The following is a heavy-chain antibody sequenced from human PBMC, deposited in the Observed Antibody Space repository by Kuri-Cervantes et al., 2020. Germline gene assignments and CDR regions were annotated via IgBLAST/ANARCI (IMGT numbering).Heavy chain of an antibody. V-gene: IGHV1-69*06. D-gene: IGHD3-10*01. J-gene: IGHJ5*02. CDR1: GYTFNNYG. CDR3: AINSGMYYYGSGSYRGFDP. Sequence: SVKVSCKASGYTFNNYGISWVRQAPGQGLEWMGGIIPIFGTANYAQKFQGRVTITADKSTSTAYMELSSLRSEDTAVYYCAINSGMYYYGSGSYRGFDPWGQGTLVTVSS. CDR2: IIPIFGTA.